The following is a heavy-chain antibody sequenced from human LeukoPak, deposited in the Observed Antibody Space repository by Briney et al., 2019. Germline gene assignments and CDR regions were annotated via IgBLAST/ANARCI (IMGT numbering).Heavy chain of an antibody. J-gene: IGHJ3*02. V-gene: IGHV3-30-3*01. CDR2: ISYDGSNK. D-gene: IGHD4-17*01. CDR3: ARDRSYGDLWAAFDI. CDR1: GFRFSSYA. Sequence: GGSLRLSCAASGFRFSSYAMSWVRQAPGKGLEWVAVISYDGSNKYYADSVKGRFTISRDNSKNTLYLQMNSLRAEDTAVYYCARDRSYGDLWAAFDIWGQGTMVTVSS.